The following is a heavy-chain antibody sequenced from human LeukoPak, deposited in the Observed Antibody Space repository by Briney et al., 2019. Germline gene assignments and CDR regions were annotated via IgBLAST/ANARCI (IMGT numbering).Heavy chain of an antibody. J-gene: IGHJ3*02. D-gene: IGHD3-3*01. CDR3: ARAYDFWSGYWPPHNAFDI. V-gene: IGHV3-23*01. CDR1: GFSFKSYA. CDR2: ISASGDST. Sequence: PGGSLRLSCAASGFSFKSYAMNWVRQAPGKGLEWVSSISASGDSTHYADSVKGRFTISRDNSLNTLYLQMNGLTAEDTAVYYCARAYDFWSGYWPPHNAFDIWGQGTMVTVSS.